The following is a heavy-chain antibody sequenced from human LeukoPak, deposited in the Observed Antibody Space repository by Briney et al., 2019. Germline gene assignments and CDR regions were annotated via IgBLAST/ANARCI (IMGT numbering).Heavy chain of an antibody. CDR2: INGDGTIT. J-gene: IGHJ4*02. V-gene: IGHV3-74*01. D-gene: IGHD3-22*01. CDR1: GFTFNKYW. CDR3: ATGNYYDSRGYYTFGH. Sequence: GGSLRLSCAASGFTFNKYWMHWVRQAPGKGLVWVSRINGDGTITSYADSVKGGFTISRDNAKNTLYLQMSSLRAEDTAVYYCATGNYYDSRGYYTFGHWGQGTLVTASS.